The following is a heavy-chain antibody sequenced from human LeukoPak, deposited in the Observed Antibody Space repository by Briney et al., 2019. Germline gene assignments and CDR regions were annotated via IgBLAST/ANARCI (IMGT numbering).Heavy chain of an antibody. V-gene: IGHV3-23*01. Sequence: GGSLRLSCAASGFTFSSYAMSWVRQAPGKGPGWVSGISGSGEYTYYADSVKGRFTISRDNAENSLYLQMSSLRAEDTAVYYCARARNIYSSDWYRPFDYWGQGTLVTVSS. CDR3: ARARNIYSSDWYRPFDY. CDR2: ISGSGEYT. D-gene: IGHD6-19*01. J-gene: IGHJ4*02. CDR1: GFTFSSYA.